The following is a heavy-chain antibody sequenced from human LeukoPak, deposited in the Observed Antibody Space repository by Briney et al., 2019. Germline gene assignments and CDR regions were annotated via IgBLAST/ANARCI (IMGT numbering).Heavy chain of an antibody. CDR2: ISWNSGSI. V-gene: IGHV3-9*03. CDR3: AKGQHGDYPTGFDP. D-gene: IGHD4-17*01. Sequence: PGGSLRLSCAASGFTFDDYAMHWVRQAPGKGLEWVSGISWNSGSIGYADSVKGRFTISRDNAKNSLYLQMNSLRAEDMALYYCAKGQHGDYPTGFDPWGQGTLVTVSS. CDR1: GFTFDDYA. J-gene: IGHJ5*02.